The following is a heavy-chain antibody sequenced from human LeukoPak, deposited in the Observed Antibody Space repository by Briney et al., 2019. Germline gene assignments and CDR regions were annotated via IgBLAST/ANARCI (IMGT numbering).Heavy chain of an antibody. CDR2: INHHGST. Sequence: SETLSLTCTVYGGSFSDYYWSWIRQPPGKGLEWIGEINHHGSTNYNPSLKSRVTISVDTSKNQFSLKLSSVTAADTAVYYCARAITTVTTFAVWFDPWGQGTLVTVSS. CDR3: ARAITTVTTFAVWFDP. J-gene: IGHJ5*02. D-gene: IGHD4-17*01. CDR1: GGSFSDYY. V-gene: IGHV4-34*01.